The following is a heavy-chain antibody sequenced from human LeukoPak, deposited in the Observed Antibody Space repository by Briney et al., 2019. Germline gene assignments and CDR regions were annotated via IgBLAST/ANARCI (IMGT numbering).Heavy chain of an antibody. D-gene: IGHD3-10*01. CDR3: ARDRGRGSGSYFKCPLAY. CDR2: ISAYNGNT. V-gene: IGHV1-18*01. CDR1: GYTFTSYG. J-gene: IGHJ4*02. Sequence: GASVRVSCKASGYTFTSYGISWVRQAPGQGLEWMGWISAYNGNTNYAQKLQGRVTMTTDTSTSTAYMELRSLRSDDTAVYYCARDRGRGSGSYFKCPLAYWGQGTLVTVSS.